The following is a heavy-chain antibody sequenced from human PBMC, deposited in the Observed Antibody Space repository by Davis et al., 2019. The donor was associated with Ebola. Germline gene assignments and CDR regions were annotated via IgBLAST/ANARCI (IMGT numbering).Heavy chain of an antibody. CDR2: INHSGST. CDR1: GGSFSGYY. V-gene: IGHV4-34*01. J-gene: IGHJ6*04. D-gene: IGHD3-9*01. CDR3: ARDSRQYDTYYDILTGDRRNYYYYGMDV. Sequence: PGGSLRLSCAVSGGSFSGYYWSWIRQPPGKGLEWIGEINHSGSTNYNPSLKSRVTISIDTSKNQFSLKLSSVTAADTAVYYCARDSRQYDTYYDILTGDRRNYYYYGMDVWGKGTTVTVSS.